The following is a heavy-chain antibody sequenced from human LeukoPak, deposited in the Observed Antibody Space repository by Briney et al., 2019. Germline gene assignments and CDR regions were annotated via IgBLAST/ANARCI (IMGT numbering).Heavy chain of an antibody. CDR3: ARSSYYYGMDV. Sequence: SETLSLTCTVSGGSISTYYWNWIRQPPGKGLEWIGYIYYSGSTNYNPSLKSRVTISVDTSKNQFSLKLSSVTAADTAVYYCARSSYYYGMDVWGQGITVTVSS. D-gene: IGHD6-6*01. CDR2: IYYSGST. J-gene: IGHJ6*02. V-gene: IGHV4-59*08. CDR1: GGSISTYY.